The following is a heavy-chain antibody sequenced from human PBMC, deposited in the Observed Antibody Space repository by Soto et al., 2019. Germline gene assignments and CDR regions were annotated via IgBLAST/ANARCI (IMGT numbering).Heavy chain of an antibody. CDR2: MNPNSGNT. CDR3: ASGYSYGDEKDYGMDV. Sequence: QVQLVQSGAEVKKPGASVKVSCKASGYTFTSYDINWVRQATGQGLEWMGWMNPNSGNTGYAQKFQGRVTMTKNTSKSTAYMELSSLRSEDTAVYYCASGYSYGDEKDYGMDVGGQGTTVTVSS. V-gene: IGHV1-8*01. D-gene: IGHD5-18*01. J-gene: IGHJ6*02. CDR1: GYTFTSYD.